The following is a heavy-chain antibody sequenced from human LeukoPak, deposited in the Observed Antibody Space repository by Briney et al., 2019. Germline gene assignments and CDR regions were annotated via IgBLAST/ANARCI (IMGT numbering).Heavy chain of an antibody. J-gene: IGHJ4*02. CDR2: IYYSGST. CDR1: GGSISSGGYY. CDR3: ASYPYSNPYYFDY. D-gene: IGHD4-11*01. Sequence: SQTLSLTCTVSGGSISSGGYYWSWIRQHPGKGLEWIGYIYYSGSTYYNPSLKSRVTISVDTSRNQFSLKLSSVTAADTAVYYCASYPYSNPYYFDYWGQGTLVTVSS. V-gene: IGHV4-30-4*08.